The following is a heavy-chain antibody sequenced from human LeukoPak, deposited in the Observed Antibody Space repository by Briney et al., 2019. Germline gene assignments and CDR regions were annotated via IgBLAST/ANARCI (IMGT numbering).Heavy chain of an antibody. J-gene: IGHJ4*02. D-gene: IGHD5-18*01. V-gene: IGHV3-23*01. Sequence: GGSLRLSCAASGFTFSSYAMHWVRQAPGKGLEWVSRISASGGGTFYAGSVEGRFIISRDNSKNTLYLQMNSLRAEDTAVYYCAKVAAMVYFDYWGQGTLVTVSS. CDR3: AKVAAMVYFDY. CDR1: GFTFSSYA. CDR2: ISASGGGT.